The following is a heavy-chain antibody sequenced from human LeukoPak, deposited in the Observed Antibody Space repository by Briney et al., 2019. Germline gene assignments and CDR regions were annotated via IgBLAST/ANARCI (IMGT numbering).Heavy chain of an antibody. CDR3: ARGYIDNLGYSPRSSFDS. V-gene: IGHV3-30*04. Sequence: GRSLRLSCAASGFTLSNYAMHWVRQAPGKGLEWVAIITYDGSNKDYADVVKGRFTISRGNTKNSLFLQMNSLVAEDTAVYYCARGYIDNLGYSPRSSFDSWGQGSLVTVSS. D-gene: IGHD3-22*01. J-gene: IGHJ4*02. CDR1: GFTLSNYA. CDR2: ITYDGSNK.